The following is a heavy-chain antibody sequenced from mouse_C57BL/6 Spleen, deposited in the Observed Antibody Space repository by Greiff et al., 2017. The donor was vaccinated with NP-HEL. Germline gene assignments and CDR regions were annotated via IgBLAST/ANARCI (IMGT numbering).Heavy chain of an antibody. CDR2: IYPGNSDT. J-gene: IGHJ1*03. D-gene: IGHD1-1*01. V-gene: IGHV1-5*01. Sequence: EVKLVESGTVLARPGASVKMSCKTSGYTFTSYWMHWVKQRPGQCLEWIGAIYPGNSDTSYNQKFKGKAKLTAVTSASTAYMELSSLTNEDSAVYYCTRGHYGSSYGYFDVWGTGTTVTVSS. CDR1: GYTFTSYW. CDR3: TRGHYGSSYGYFDV.